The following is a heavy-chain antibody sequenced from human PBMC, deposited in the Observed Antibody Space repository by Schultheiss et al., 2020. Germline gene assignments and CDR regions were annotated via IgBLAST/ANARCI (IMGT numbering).Heavy chain of an antibody. CDR1: GLIVTNNY. CDR2: IYSGDST. CDR3: ASRSSGWYFVY. Sequence: GSLRLSCAASGLIVTNNYMSWVRQAPGKGLEWVSVIYSGDSTSYVDSVKGRFTISKDNSKNTLYLQMNSLRAEDTAFYYCASRSSGWYFVYWGQGTLVTVSS. D-gene: IGHD6-19*01. V-gene: IGHV3-66*01. J-gene: IGHJ4*02.